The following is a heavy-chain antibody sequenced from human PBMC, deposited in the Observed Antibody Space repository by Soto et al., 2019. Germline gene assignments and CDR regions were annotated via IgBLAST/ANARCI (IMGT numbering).Heavy chain of an antibody. CDR1: GGSIRSNIYY. CDR2: VYYSGVT. J-gene: IGHJ4*02. D-gene: IGHD6-19*01. CDR3: VSHRNYIVVSGSYFDY. Sequence: PSETLSLTCSVSGGSIRSNIYYWGWIRQPPGKGLEWIGSVYYSGVTYYTPSLESRVTVSVDTSKNQFSLKLTSMTAADTAVYFCVSHRNYIVVSGSYFDYWSQGTLVTVSS. V-gene: IGHV4-39*01.